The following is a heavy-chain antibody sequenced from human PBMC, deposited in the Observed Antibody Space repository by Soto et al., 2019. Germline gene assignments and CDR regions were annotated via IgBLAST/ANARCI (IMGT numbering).Heavy chain of an antibody. CDR1: GYTFTSYG. D-gene: IGHD6-19*01. CDR3: ARDRQLLVRRGYYYGMDV. CDR2: ISAYYGNT. J-gene: IGHJ6*02. Sequence: QVQLVQSGAEVKKPGASVKVSCKASGYTFTSYGIIWVRQAPGQGLEWMGWISAYYGNTNYAQKLQGRVTMTTDTSTSTAYMELRSLRSDDTAVYYCARDRQLLVRRGYYYGMDVWGQGTTVTGS. V-gene: IGHV1-18*04.